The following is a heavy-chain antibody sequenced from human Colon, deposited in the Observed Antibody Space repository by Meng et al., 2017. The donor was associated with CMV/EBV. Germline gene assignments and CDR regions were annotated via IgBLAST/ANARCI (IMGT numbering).Heavy chain of an antibody. CDR1: GVSMSLYY. Sequence: SETLSLTYSVSGVSMSLYYWSWIRQAPGKGLEWIGHIYKSGTTKYNPSLESRVTISADTSKNEFSLKLRSVTAADTAVYYCARQRRRINLLKGNEADFHGDMDVWGQGTTVTVSS. J-gene: IGHJ6*02. V-gene: IGHV4-59*08. CDR3: ARQRRRINLLKGNEADFHGDMDV. CDR2: IYKSGTT. D-gene: IGHD3-10*01.